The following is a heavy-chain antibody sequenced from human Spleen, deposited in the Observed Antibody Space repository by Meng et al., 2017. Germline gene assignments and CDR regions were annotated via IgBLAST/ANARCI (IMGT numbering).Heavy chain of an antibody. Sequence: QVQLVESGGGVVQPGRSLRLSCAASGFTFSGYPGHWVRQAPGKALEWVAFISSDGSNKYYPDSAKGRFTISRDDSENTLYLQMNNLRVEDTAVYYCARDGPNYDIDIWGQGTMVTVSS. D-gene: IGHD3-22*01. CDR2: ISSDGSNK. J-gene: IGHJ3*02. CDR1: GFTFSGYP. V-gene: IGHV3-30-3*01. CDR3: ARDGPNYDIDI.